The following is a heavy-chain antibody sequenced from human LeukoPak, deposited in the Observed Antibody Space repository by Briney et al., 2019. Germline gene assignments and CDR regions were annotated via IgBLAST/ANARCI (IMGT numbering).Heavy chain of an antibody. CDR3: AREGATTRPLDY. Sequence: ASVKVSCKASGYTFTGYYMHWVRQAPGQGLEWMGWINPNSGGTNYAQKFQGRVTMTRDTSISTACMELSRLRSDDTAVYYCAREGATTRPLDYWGQGTLVTVSS. J-gene: IGHJ4*02. CDR1: GYTFTGYY. CDR2: INPNSGGT. D-gene: IGHD4-17*01. V-gene: IGHV1-2*02.